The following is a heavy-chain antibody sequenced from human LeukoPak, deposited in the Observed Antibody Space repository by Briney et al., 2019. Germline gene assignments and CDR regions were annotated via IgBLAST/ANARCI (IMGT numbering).Heavy chain of an antibody. CDR1: GYTFTSYG. Sequence: ASVKVSCKASGYTFTSYGISWVRQAPGQGLEWMGWISAYNGNTNYAQKLQGRVTMTTDTSTSTAYMELRSLRSDDTAVYYCARVLRYFDWSIPDYWGQGTLVTVSS. CDR2: ISAYNGNT. J-gene: IGHJ4*02. CDR3: ARVLRYFDWSIPDY. D-gene: IGHD3-9*01. V-gene: IGHV1-18*01.